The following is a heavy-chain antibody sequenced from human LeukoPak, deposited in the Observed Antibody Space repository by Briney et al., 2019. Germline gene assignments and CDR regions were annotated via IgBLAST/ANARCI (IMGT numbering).Heavy chain of an antibody. CDR3: AGERVSSSWYYFDY. CDR2: INWNGGST. D-gene: IGHD6-13*01. CDR1: GFTFDDYG. J-gene: IGHJ4*02. V-gene: IGHV3-20*04. Sequence: GGSLRLYCAASGFTFDDYGMSWVRQAPGKGLEWVSGINWNGGSTGYADSVKGRFTISRDNAKNSLYLQMNSLRAEDTALYYCAGERVSSSWYYFDYWGQGTLVTVSS.